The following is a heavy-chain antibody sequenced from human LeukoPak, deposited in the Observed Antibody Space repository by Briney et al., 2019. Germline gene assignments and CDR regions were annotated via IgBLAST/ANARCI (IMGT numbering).Heavy chain of an antibody. J-gene: IGHJ3*02. CDR3: ARPRGFDYGASQAFDI. CDR2: INHSGST. Sequence: SETLSLTCAVDGGSFSGYYWSWIRQPPGKGLEWIGEINHSGSTHYNPSLKSRVTISVDTSKNQFSLKLSSVTAADTAVYYCARPRGFDYGASQAFDIWGQGTMVTVSS. V-gene: IGHV4-34*01. D-gene: IGHD4-17*01. CDR1: GGSFSGYY.